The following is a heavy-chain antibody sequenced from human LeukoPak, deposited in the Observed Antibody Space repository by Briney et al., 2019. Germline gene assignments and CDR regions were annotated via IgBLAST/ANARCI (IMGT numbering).Heavy chain of an antibody. CDR3: ARGGGLDV. CDR1: GFTFISYW. CDR2: INHNGNVN. Sequence: GSLGLSWAASGFTFISYWMNWARQAPGKGLEWVASINHNGNVNYYVDSVKGRFTISRDNAKNSLYLQMSNLRAEDTAVYSCARGGGLDVWGQGATVTVSS. J-gene: IGHJ6*02. V-gene: IGHV3-7*03. D-gene: IGHD3-16*01.